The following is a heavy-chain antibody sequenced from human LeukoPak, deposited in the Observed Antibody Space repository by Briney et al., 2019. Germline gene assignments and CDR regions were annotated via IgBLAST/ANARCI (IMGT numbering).Heavy chain of an antibody. CDR3: APLTPFGY. Sequence: GGSLRLSCAASGFTFSSYAVHWVRQAPGKGLEWVAVISYDGSNKYYADSVKGRFTISRDNAKNSLYLQMNSLRAEDTAVYYCAPLTPFGYWGQGTLVTVSS. V-gene: IGHV3-30*04. CDR2: ISYDGSNK. J-gene: IGHJ4*02. CDR1: GFTFSSYA. D-gene: IGHD3-9*01.